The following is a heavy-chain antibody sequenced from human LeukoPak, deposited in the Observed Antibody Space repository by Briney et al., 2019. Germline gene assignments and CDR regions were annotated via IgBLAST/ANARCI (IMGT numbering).Heavy chain of an antibody. V-gene: IGHV4-34*01. CDR1: GGSFSGYY. J-gene: IGHJ6*03. Sequence: PSETPSLTCAVYGGSFSGYYWSWIRQPPGKGLEWIGEINHSGSTNYNPSLKSRVTISVDTSKNQFSLKLSSVTAADTAVYYCARHRGGRGAFTYYYYYYMDVWGKGTTVTISS. CDR3: ARHRGGRGAFTYYYYYYMDV. CDR2: INHSGST. D-gene: IGHD3-10*01.